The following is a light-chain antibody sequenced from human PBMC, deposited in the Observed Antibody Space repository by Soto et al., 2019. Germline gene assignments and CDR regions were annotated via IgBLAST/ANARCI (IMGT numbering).Light chain of an antibody. CDR2: DAS. Sequence: DIQMTQSPSTLSGSVGDRGTITCRASQTISSWLAWYQQKPGKAPKLLLYDASTLQSGVPSRFSGSGSGTDFTLTISRLHPDDFATYYCQQYNTYPWTFGQGTKVDI. CDR1: QTISSW. V-gene: IGKV1-5*01. CDR3: QQYNTYPWT. J-gene: IGKJ1*01.